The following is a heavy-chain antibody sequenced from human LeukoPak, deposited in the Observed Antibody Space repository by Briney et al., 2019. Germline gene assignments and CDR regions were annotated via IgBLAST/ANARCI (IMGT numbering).Heavy chain of an antibody. J-gene: IGHJ4*02. V-gene: IGHV3-21*01. Sequence: GGSLRLSCAASGFTFSSYSMNWVRQAPGKGLEGVSSISSSSSYIYYADSVKGRFTISRDNAKNSLYLQMNSLRAEDTAVYYCARDPGITVAGDYFDYWGQGTLVTVSS. D-gene: IGHD6-19*01. CDR1: GFTFSSYS. CDR2: ISSSSSYI. CDR3: ARDPGITVAGDYFDY.